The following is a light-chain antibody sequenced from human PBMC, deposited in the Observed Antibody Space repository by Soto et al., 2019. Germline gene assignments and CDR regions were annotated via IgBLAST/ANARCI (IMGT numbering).Light chain of an antibody. CDR1: NIGSKS. J-gene: IGLJ1*01. CDR3: LVWDSRSEHYV. CDR2: DDS. V-gene: IGLV3-21*02. Sequence: YELAQSPSVSVAPGQTVSITCGGYNIGSKSVHWYQQKPGQAPVLVVYDDSDRRSGIPERFSGSNSGNTATLTITRVEAGDEADYHCLVWDSRSEHYVFGTGTKVTVL.